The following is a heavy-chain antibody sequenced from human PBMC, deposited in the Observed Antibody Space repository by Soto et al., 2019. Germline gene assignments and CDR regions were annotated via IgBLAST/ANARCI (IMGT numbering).Heavy chain of an antibody. CDR1: GGTFSSYT. J-gene: IGHJ2*01. CDR3: ARGNHRWLQLWYFDL. D-gene: IGHD5-12*01. V-gene: IGHV1-69*13. CDR2: IIPIFGTA. Sequence: SVKVSCKASGGTFSSYTISWVRQAPGQGLEWMGGIIPIFGTANYAQKFQGRVTITADESTSTAYMELSSLRSEDTAVYYCARGNHRWLQLWYFDLGGRGTLVTVSS.